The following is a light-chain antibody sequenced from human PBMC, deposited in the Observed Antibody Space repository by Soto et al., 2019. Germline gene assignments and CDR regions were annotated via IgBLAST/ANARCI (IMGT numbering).Light chain of an antibody. CDR1: QSISSY. CDR2: AAS. Sequence: DIRMTQSPSSLFASVGDRVTITCRASQSISSYLNWYQQKPGKAPKLLIYAASSLQSGVPSRFSGSGSGTDFTLTISSLQPEDFATYYCQQSYRTLTFGQGTKLEIK. J-gene: IGKJ2*01. V-gene: IGKV1-39*01. CDR3: QQSYRTLT.